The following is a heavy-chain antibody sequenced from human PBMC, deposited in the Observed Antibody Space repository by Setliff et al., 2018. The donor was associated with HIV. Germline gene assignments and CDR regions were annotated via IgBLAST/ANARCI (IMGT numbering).Heavy chain of an antibody. V-gene: IGHV1-18*01. Sequence: ASVKVSCKASGYTFTSYGISWVRQAPGQGLEWMGWISAYNGNTNYAQKLQGRVTMTTDTSTSTAYMELRSLGSDDTAVYYCARGADIAAAGQAKGGAFDIWGQGTMVTVSS. D-gene: IGHD6-13*01. J-gene: IGHJ3*02. CDR1: GYTFTSYG. CDR3: ARGADIAAAGQAKGGAFDI. CDR2: ISAYNGNT.